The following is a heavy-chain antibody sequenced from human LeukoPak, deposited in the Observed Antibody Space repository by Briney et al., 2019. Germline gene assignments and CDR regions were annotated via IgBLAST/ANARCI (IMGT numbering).Heavy chain of an antibody. D-gene: IGHD3-3*01. CDR2: IYSGGST. V-gene: IGHV3-66*02. CDR3: ARGLTDYYDFWSGYYTGIYFDY. Sequence: GGSLRLSCTTSGLTFGDYAVSWVRQAPGKGLEWVSVIYSGGSTYYADSVKGRFTISRDNSKNTLYLQMNSLRAEDTAVYYCARGLTDYYDFWSGYYTGIYFDYWGQGTLVTVSS. CDR1: GLTFGDYA. J-gene: IGHJ4*02.